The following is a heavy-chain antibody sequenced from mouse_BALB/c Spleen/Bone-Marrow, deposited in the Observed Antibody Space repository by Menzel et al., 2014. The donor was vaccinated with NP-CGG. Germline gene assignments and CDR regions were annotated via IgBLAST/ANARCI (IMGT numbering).Heavy chain of an antibody. V-gene: IGHV5-17*02. CDR1: GSTFSSFG. D-gene: IGHD2-10*02. J-gene: IGHJ2*01. CDR2: ISSGSSTI. Sequence: EVMLVESGGGLVQPGGSRKLSCAASGSTFSSFGVHWVRQAPEKGLEWVAYISSGSSTIYYADTVKGRFTISRDNPKNTLFLQMTSLRSEDTAMYYCAREKYGYDYWGQGTTLTVSS. CDR3: AREKYGYDY.